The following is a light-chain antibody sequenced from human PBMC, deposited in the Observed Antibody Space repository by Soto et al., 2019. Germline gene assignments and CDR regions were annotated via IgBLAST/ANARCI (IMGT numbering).Light chain of an antibody. CDR3: FSFTTTSAHV. Sequence: QSVLTQPPSVSGAPGQRVSISCSGSSSNIGAGFDVHWYQQFPGAAPKLLIYSDVNRPSGVPYRFSGSKSGNTAYLTISGLQVEDEAEYFCFSFTTTSAHVFGTGTKVTVL. CDR1: SSNIGAGFD. J-gene: IGLJ1*01. V-gene: IGLV1-40*01. CDR2: SDV.